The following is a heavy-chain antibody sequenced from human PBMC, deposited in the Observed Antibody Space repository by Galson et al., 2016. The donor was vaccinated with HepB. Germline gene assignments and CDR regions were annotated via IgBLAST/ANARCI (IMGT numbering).Heavy chain of an antibody. V-gene: IGHV3-48*01. J-gene: IGHJ4*02. CDR2: ISRTSQTI. CDR3: AREAPIAAPGANDC. CDR1: GFSFSSFS. D-gene: IGHD6-13*01. Sequence: SLRLSCAVSGFSFSSFSMNWVRQAPGKGLEWVSYISRTSQTIYYADSVKGRFTISRDNAKNSLYLQMDSLRGEDTALYYCAREAPIAAPGANDCWGQGTQVTVSS.